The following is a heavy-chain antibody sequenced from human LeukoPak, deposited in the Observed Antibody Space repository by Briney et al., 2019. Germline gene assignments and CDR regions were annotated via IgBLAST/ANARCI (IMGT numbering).Heavy chain of an antibody. D-gene: IGHD1-1*01. CDR3: ARDQTTGAFDF. CDR2: ISAYNGNT. J-gene: IGHJ3*01. Sequence: GASVKVSCKTSGYIFTSYSVTWVRQAPGQGLEWMGWISAYNGNTNYAQKLQGRVTMTIDTSTSTAYMELRSLRSDDTAVYYCARDQTTGAFDFWGQGTMVTVSS. CDR1: GYIFTSYS. V-gene: IGHV1-18*01.